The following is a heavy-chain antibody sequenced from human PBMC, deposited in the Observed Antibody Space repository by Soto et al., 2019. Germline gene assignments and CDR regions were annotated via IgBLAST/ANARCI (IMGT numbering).Heavy chain of an antibody. CDR1: GFTFSSYG. CDR2: ISYDGSNK. Sequence: GGSLRLSCAASGFTFSSYGMHWVRQAPGKGLEWVAVISYDGSNKYYADSVKGRFTISRDNSKNTLYLQMNSLRAEDTAVYYCAKDMIDYYDSSGPFGFDPWGQGTLVTVSS. D-gene: IGHD3-22*01. V-gene: IGHV3-30*18. CDR3: AKDMIDYYDSSGPFGFDP. J-gene: IGHJ5*02.